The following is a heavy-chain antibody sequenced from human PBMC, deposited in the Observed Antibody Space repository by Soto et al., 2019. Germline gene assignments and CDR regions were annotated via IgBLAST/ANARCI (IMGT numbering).Heavy chain of an antibody. D-gene: IGHD1-26*01. Sequence: SVKVSCKASGFTFTSSAVQWVRQARGQRLEWIGWIVVGSGNTNYAQKFQERVTITRDMSTSTAYMELSSLRSEDTAVYYCAADTSGLEWELRYGIDVWGQGTTVTVSS. CDR2: IVVGSGNT. CDR1: GFTFTSSA. J-gene: IGHJ6*02. CDR3: AADTSGLEWELRYGIDV. V-gene: IGHV1-58*01.